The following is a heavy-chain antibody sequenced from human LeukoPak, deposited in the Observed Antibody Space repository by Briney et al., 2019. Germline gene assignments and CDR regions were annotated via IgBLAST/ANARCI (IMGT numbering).Heavy chain of an antibody. D-gene: IGHD5-12*01. Sequence: SETLSLTCTVSGGSISSYYWSWIRQPPGKGLEWIGYIYYSGSTNYNPSLKSRVTISVDTSKNQFSLKLSSVTAADTAVYYCARYQATRRFYYMDVWGKGTTVTVSS. CDR1: GGSISSYY. CDR3: ARYQATRRFYYMDV. V-gene: IGHV4-59*01. CDR2: IYYSGST. J-gene: IGHJ6*03.